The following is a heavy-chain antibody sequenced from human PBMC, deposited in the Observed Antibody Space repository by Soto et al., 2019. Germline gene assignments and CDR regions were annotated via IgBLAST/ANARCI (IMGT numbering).Heavy chain of an antibody. J-gene: IGHJ4*02. Sequence: ASVKVSCKASGYTFTSYAMHWVRQAPGQRLEWMGWINAGNGNTKYSQKFQGRVTITRDTSASTAYMELSSLRSEDTAVYYCAREVVNYDFWSGYPPPFDYWGQGTLVTVSS. CDR2: INAGNGNT. CDR1: GYTFTSYA. CDR3: AREVVNYDFWSGYPPPFDY. D-gene: IGHD3-3*01. V-gene: IGHV1-3*01.